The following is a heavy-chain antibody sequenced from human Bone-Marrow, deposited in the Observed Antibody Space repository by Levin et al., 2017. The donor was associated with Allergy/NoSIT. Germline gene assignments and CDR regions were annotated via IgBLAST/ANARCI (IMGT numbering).Heavy chain of an antibody. CDR1: GFTFRNYD. V-gene: IGHV3-23*01. J-gene: IGHJ6*02. CDR2: ISDTGGYT. Sequence: SGGSLRLSCAGSGFTFRNYDMFWVRQAPGKGLEWVSAISDTGGYTFYADSVKGRFTISRDNSKNTLYLQMNSLRAEDTAVFYCAKRQPCRNGVCHSLDVWGQGTMVTVSS. CDR3: AKRQPCRNGVCHSLDV. D-gene: IGHD2-8*01.